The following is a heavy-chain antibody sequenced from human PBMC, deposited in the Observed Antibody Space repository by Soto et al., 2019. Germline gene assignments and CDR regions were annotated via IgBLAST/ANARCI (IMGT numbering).Heavy chain of an antibody. Sequence: GGSLRLSCIASGFTFSNYAMSWVRQAPGKGLEWVSTISDNGANTFIGDSMKDHFDISRDNSKNTVFLHLSTVRAEDTAIYYCARAIGADFFDYWGPGTPVTVFS. CDR2: ISDNGANT. D-gene: IGHD6-25*01. J-gene: IGHJ4*02. V-gene: IGHV3-23*01. CDR1: GFTFSNYA. CDR3: ARAIGADFFDY.